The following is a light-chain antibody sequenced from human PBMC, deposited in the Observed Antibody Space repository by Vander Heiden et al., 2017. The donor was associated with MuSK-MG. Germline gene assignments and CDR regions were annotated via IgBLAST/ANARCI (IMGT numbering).Light chain of an antibody. V-gene: IGLV2-14*01. J-gene: IGLJ2*01. CDR1: SSDVGGYNY. CDR2: EVS. Sequence: QSALPQHASVSGSPGQSITISCTGTSSDVGGYNYVSWYQQHPANGLNLMIFEVSNRPSGVAHRFSGSKSGNTASLTISGLQAEDDADYYCISFTSSDTVVFGGGTKLSVL. CDR3: ISFTSSDTVV.